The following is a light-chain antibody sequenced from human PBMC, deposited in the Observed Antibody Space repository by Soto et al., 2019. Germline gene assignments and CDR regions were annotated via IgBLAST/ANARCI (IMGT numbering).Light chain of an antibody. CDR2: SNN. CDR3: ASWDDSLNGSNWV. CDR1: SSNVGSNT. Sequence: QSVLTQPPSASGTPGQRVTISCSGSSSNVGSNTVNWYQQLPGTAPKLLIYSNNQRPSGVHDRFSGSKSGTSASLAISGLQSEDEADYYCASWDDSLNGSNWVFGGGTKLTVL. V-gene: IGLV1-44*01. J-gene: IGLJ3*02.